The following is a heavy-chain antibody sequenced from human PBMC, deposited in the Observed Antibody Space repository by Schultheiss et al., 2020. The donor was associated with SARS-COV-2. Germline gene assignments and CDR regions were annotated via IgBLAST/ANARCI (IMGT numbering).Heavy chain of an antibody. J-gene: IGHJ4*02. Sequence: GGSLRLSCAASGFTFSSYGMHWVRQAPGKGLEWVAVISYDGSNKYYADSVKGRFTISRDNSKNTLYLQMDNLRVEDTAVYYCAKGGTTVRDWGQGTLVTVSS. CDR3: AKGGTTVRD. D-gene: IGHD4-11*01. CDR2: ISYDGSNK. V-gene: IGHV3-30*18. CDR1: GFTFSSYG.